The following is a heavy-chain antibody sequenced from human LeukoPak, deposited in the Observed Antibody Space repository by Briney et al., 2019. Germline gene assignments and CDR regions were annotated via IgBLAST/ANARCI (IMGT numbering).Heavy chain of an antibody. CDR2: INGSGGST. CDR3: AKDRYSSGWYDYYYYGMDV. J-gene: IGHJ6*02. CDR1: GFTFSSYA. D-gene: IGHD6-19*01. Sequence: PGGSLRLSCAASGFTFSSYAMSWVRQAPGKGLEWVSAINGSGGSTYYADSVKGRFTISRDNSKNTLYLQMNSLRAEDTAVYYCAKDRYSSGWYDYYYYGMDVWGQGTTVTVSS. V-gene: IGHV3-23*01.